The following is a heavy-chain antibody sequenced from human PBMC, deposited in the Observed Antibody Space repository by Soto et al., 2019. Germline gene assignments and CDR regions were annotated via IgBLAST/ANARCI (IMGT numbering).Heavy chain of an antibody. V-gene: IGHV1-69*12. D-gene: IGHD3-22*01. CDR1: GGTFSSYA. CDR3: ARDGYYYDSSGYYYYFES. J-gene: IGHJ4*02. Sequence: QVQLVQSGAEVKKPGSSVKVSCKASGGTFSSYAISWVRQAPGQGLEWMGGIIPIFGTANYAQKFQGRVTITADESTSTAYMELSSLRSEDTAVYYCARDGYYYDSSGYYYYFESWGQGTLVTVSS. CDR2: IIPIFGTA.